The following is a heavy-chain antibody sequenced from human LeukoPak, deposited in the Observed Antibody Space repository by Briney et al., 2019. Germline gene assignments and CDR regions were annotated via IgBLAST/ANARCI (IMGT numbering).Heavy chain of an antibody. CDR3: ARDRAGSAWYTTFDY. V-gene: IGHV1-18*01. CDR1: GYTFTSFG. J-gene: IGHJ4*02. D-gene: IGHD6-19*01. Sequence: ASVKVSCKASGYTFTSFGISWVRQAPGQGLEWMGWISTYNGNTNYAQKLQVRVTMTTDTSTSRVYMDLRSLRSDDTAVYYCARDRAGSAWYTTFDYWGQGTLVTVSS. CDR2: ISTYNGNT.